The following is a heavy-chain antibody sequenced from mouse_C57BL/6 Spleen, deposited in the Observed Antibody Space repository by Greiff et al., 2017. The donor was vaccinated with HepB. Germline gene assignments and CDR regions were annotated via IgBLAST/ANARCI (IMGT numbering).Heavy chain of an antibody. CDR1: GFNIKDDY. D-gene: IGHD1-1*01. Sequence: EVQLQQSGAELVRPGASVKLSCTASGFNIKDDYMHWVKQRPEQGLEWIGWIDPENGDTEYASKFQGKATITADTSSNTAYLQLSSLTSEDTAVYYCTMGVYGSSPFAYWGQGTLVTVSA. CDR2: IDPENGDT. J-gene: IGHJ3*01. CDR3: TMGVYGSSPFAY. V-gene: IGHV14-4*01.